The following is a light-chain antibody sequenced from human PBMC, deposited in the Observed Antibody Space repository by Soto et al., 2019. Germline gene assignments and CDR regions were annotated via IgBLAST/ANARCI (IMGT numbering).Light chain of an antibody. CDR1: QDISRW. CDR2: AAS. CDR3: QQANSFSYT. V-gene: IGKV1-12*01. J-gene: IGKJ2*01. Sequence: DIQMTQSPSSVSASVGDRVTITCRASQDISRWLAWYQQKPGKAPKLLIYAASSLPSGVPSRFSGSGSGTDFTLTISSLQPEDFATYYCQQANSFSYTFGQGTKLEIK.